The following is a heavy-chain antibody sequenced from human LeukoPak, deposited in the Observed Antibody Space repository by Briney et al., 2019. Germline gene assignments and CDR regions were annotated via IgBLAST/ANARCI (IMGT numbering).Heavy chain of an antibody. V-gene: IGHV3-72*01. D-gene: IGHD2-15*01. CDR3: TRGYCNSGSCYFDS. Sequence: GGSLRLSCAASGFTFSDHYMDWVRQAPGEGLEWVGRIRRKSNSYTTEYAASAKGRFIISRDDSQNSLYLQMNSLEAEDTAVYYCTRGYCNSGSCYFDSWGQGTLVTVSS. CDR1: GFTFSDHY. CDR2: IRRKSNSYTT. J-gene: IGHJ5*01.